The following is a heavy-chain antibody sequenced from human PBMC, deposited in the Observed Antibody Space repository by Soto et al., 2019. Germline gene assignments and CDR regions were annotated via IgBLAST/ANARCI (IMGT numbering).Heavy chain of an antibody. V-gene: IGHV3-9*01. Sequence: SLRLSCSASVFTFDDYAMHWCRQAPGKGLEWVSGISWGSGSIDYADSVKGRFTISRDNAKNSLYLQMNSLRAEDTASYYCAKDAAYYFDYWGQGTLVTVSS. J-gene: IGHJ4*02. CDR3: AKDAAYYFDY. CDR1: VFTFDDYA. CDR2: ISWGSGSI. D-gene: IGHD6-25*01.